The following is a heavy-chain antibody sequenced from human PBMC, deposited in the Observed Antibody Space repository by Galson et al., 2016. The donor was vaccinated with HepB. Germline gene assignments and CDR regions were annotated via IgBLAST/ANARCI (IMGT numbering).Heavy chain of an antibody. CDR3: ARIAMTTINYYFDS. CDR2: IHHTGVT. J-gene: IGHJ4*02. V-gene: IGHV4-30-2*01. Sequence: TLSLTCAVSGGSITRGDFSWSWIRQPPGKGLEWIGYIHHTGVTYYNSSLQSRVTLSVDRSKNQFSLTVNSVTAADTAVYYCARIAMTTINYYFDSWGQGTLVTVSS. CDR1: GGSITRGDFS. D-gene: IGHD2-21*02.